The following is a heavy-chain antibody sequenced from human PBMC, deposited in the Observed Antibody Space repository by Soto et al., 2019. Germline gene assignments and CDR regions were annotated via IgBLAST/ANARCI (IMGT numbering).Heavy chain of an antibody. J-gene: IGHJ4*02. CDR1: GFRFSDYS. CDR2: ISSSSFTI. D-gene: IGHD3-3*01. V-gene: IGHV3-48*01. Sequence: EVHLVESVGRLVQPGGSLRLSCAASGFRFSDYSMSWVRQAPGRGMVWVSYISSSSFTIHYPDSVEGRIAISRDNAKNPLYPLMTSLTVEHTAVYYCARDYNDLLSGHCDYWGQGALVNVSS. CDR3: ARDYNDLLSGHCDY.